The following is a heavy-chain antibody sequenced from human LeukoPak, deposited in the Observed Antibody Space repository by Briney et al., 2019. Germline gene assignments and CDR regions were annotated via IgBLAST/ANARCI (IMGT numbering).Heavy chain of an antibody. CDR1: GFSISIYN. D-gene: IGHD1-14*01. Sequence: GGSLRLSCAASGFSISIYNMNWVRQAPGKGLEWLSSISSSSSTIFYADSVKGRLTITRDNAKNSLFLQMNSLRAEDTAVYYCATEPLYYYYMDVWGKGTTVTVSS. CDR2: ISSSSSTI. CDR3: ATEPLYYYYMDV. V-gene: IGHV3-48*01. J-gene: IGHJ6*03.